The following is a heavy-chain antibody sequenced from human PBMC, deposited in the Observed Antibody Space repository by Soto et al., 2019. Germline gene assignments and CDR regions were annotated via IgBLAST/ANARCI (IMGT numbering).Heavy chain of an antibody. V-gene: IGHV4-30-2*01. D-gene: IGHD6-19*01. CDR1: GGSISSGGYS. CDR2: IYHSGST. CDR3: ARIAVAGTDPAVGYYYYGMDV. J-gene: IGHJ6*02. Sequence: PSEILSLTCAVSGGSISSGGYSWSWIRQPPGKGLEWIGEIYHSGSTNYNPSLKSRVTISVDKSKNQFSLKLSSVTAADTAVYYCARIAVAGTDPAVGYYYYGMDVWGQGTTVTVSS.